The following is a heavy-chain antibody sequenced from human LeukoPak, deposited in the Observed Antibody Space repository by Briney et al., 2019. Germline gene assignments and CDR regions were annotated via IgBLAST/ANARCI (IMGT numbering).Heavy chain of an antibody. D-gene: IGHD3-10*01. CDR2: ISGSGGST. Sequence: GGSLRLSCAASGFTFSSYAMSWVRHAPGNGLEWVSAISGSGGSTYYADSVKGRFTISRDNSKNTLYLQMNSLRAEDTAVYYCAKENHYYGSGSPFDYWGQGTLVTVSS. CDR3: AKENHYYGSGSPFDY. J-gene: IGHJ4*02. CDR1: GFTFSSYA. V-gene: IGHV3-23*01.